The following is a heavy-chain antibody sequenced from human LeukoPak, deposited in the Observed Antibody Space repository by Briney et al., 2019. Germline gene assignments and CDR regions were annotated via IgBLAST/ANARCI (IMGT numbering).Heavy chain of an antibody. V-gene: IGHV4-4*07. CDR1: GGSISSYY. J-gene: IGHJ5*02. Sequence: PSETLSLTCTVSGGSISSYYWSWIRQPAGKGLEWIGRIYTSGSTNYNPSLKSRVTMSVDTSKTQFSLKLRSVTAADTAVYYCAREGSAYQLLSRAWFDPWGQGTLVTVSS. D-gene: IGHD2-2*01. CDR2: IYTSGST. CDR3: AREGSAYQLLSRAWFDP.